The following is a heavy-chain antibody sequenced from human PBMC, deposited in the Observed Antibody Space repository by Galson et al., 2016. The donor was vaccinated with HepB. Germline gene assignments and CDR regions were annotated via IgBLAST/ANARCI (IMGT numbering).Heavy chain of an antibody. CDR2: NSRDSGII. Sequence: SLRLSCAASGFTFSNYAMNWVRQAPGKGLEWVSHNSRDSGIIDYADSVKGRFTVSRDNGKNSLFLQMNSLRAEDTAVYYCVIDNDWAFDYWRQGILVTVFS. V-gene: IGHV3-48*01. CDR1: GFTFSNYA. CDR3: VIDNDWAFDY. J-gene: IGHJ4*02. D-gene: IGHD1-1*01.